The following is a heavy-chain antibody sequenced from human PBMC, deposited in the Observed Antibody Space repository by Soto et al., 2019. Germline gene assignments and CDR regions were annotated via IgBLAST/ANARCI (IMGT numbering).Heavy chain of an antibody. D-gene: IGHD6-19*01. V-gene: IGHV3-53*01. J-gene: IGHJ4*02. CDR1: GFAVSSKY. Sequence: EVQFVESGGGWIQPGGCLRLSCAASGFAVSSKYMTWVRQAPGKGLEWVSVIYGGGTTYYADSVKGRFTISRDTSKNTLYLQMNSLRAEDTAVYYCVQTTGWPGFDFWGQGTLVTVSS. CDR2: IYGGGTT. CDR3: VQTTGWPGFDF.